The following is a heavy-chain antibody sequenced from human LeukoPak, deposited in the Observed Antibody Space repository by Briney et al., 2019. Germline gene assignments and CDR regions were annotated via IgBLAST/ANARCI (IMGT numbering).Heavy chain of an antibody. D-gene: IGHD3-3*01. Sequence: GGSLRLSCAASGFTFSSYGMHWVRQAPGKGLEWVAFIRYDGSNKYYADSVKGRFTISRDNSKNTLYLQMNSLRAEDTAVYYCAKNYDFWSGYPHGAFDIWGQETMVTVSS. CDR2: IRYDGSNK. J-gene: IGHJ3*02. V-gene: IGHV3-30*02. CDR1: GFTFSSYG. CDR3: AKNYDFWSGYPHGAFDI.